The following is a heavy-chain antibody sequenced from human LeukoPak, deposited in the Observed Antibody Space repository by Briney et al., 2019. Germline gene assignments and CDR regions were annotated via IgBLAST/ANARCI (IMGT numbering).Heavy chain of an antibody. V-gene: IGHV3-11*04. CDR2: ISSRGSAI. CDR3: ASGYYDNGRYPPYFDY. Sequence: PGGSLTLSCAASGCTFGDYYMNWIRKAPGQGLEWVSYISSRGSAIYYADSAKGRFTISRDSATNSLYLQMNSLRAEDTAVYYCASGYYDNGRYPPYFDYWGQGTLVTVSS. CDR1: GCTFGDYY. J-gene: IGHJ4*02. D-gene: IGHD3-22*01.